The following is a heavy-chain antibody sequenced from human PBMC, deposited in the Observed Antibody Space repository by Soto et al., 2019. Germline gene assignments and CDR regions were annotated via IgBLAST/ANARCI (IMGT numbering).Heavy chain of an antibody. CDR2: VNPNSGNT. Sequence: ASVKVSCKASGYTFTTYGITWVRQAPGQGLEWMGWVNPNSGNTDSAQKFQGRVAMTWDTSINTAYMELSSLRSEDTAVYYCARGYYDTSGYYPIDFWGQGTLVTVSS. V-gene: IGHV1-8*02. CDR3: ARGYYDTSGYYPIDF. CDR1: GYTFTTYG. J-gene: IGHJ4*02. D-gene: IGHD3-22*01.